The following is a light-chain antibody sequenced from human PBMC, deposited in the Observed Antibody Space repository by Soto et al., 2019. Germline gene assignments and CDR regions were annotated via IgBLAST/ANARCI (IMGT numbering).Light chain of an antibody. Sequence: QSALTQPASVSGSPGQSITISCTGTSSDVGSYNLVSWYQQHPGKAPKLMIYEGSKRPSGVSNRFSGSKSGTTASLTISGLQAEDEADYYCCSFAGSSTYVLGTGTKVTVL. CDR3: CSFAGSSTYV. J-gene: IGLJ1*01. V-gene: IGLV2-23*01. CDR1: SSDVGSYNL. CDR2: EGS.